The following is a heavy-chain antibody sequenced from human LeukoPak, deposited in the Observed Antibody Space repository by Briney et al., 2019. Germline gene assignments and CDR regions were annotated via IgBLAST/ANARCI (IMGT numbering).Heavy chain of an antibody. CDR2: IKQDGSER. Sequence: GGSLRLSCAASGFTFSSYWMSWVRQAPGKGLEWVAIIKQDGSERYYVDSVKGRFTISRDNAKNSLYLQMSSLRAEDTAVYYCARDWGNIVVGIAASRDYWGQGTLVTVSS. V-gene: IGHV3-7*01. D-gene: IGHD2-2*01. CDR3: ARDWGNIVVGIAASRDY. CDR1: GFTFSSYW. J-gene: IGHJ4*02.